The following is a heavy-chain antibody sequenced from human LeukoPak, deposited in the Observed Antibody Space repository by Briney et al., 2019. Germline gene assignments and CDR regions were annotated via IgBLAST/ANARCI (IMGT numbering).Heavy chain of an antibody. J-gene: IGHJ6*03. CDR3: ARVVGYYYYYMDV. CDR1: GYTFTGYY. V-gene: IGHV1-2*02. Sequence: ASVKLSCTASGYTFTGYYMHWVRQAPGQGLVWMGWINPNSGGTNYAQKFQGRVTMTRDTSISTVYLELSRLRSDDTAVYYCARVVGYYYYYMDVWGKGTTVTVSS. D-gene: IGHD2-21*01. CDR2: INPNSGGT.